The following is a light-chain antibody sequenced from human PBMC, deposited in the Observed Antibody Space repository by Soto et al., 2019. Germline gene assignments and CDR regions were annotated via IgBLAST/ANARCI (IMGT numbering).Light chain of an antibody. CDR2: DVN. CDR1: SSDVGAYNF. J-gene: IGLJ1*01. Sequence: QSALTQPASVSGPPGQSIAISCTGTSSDVGAYNFVSWYQQHPGKAPKLILYDVNSRPSGVSNRFSGSKSGTTASLTISGLQAEEEDYYYCSSYTSSSTEVFGTGTKVTVL. V-gene: IGLV2-14*03. CDR3: SSYTSSSTEV.